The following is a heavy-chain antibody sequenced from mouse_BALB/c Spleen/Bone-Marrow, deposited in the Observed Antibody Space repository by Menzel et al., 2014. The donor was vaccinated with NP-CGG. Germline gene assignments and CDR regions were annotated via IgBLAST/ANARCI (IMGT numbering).Heavy chain of an antibody. CDR3: TTLARSDFDY. J-gene: IGHJ2*01. CDR2: IYPGNSDT. Sequence: EVKLMESGTVLARPGAAVKMSRKASGYTFSNYWMHWVKQRPGQGLEWIGTIYPGNSDTTYNQKFKGKAKLTAVTSTSTAYMELSSLTNEDSAVYYCTTLARSDFDYWGQGTTLTVSS. CDR1: GYTFSNYW. V-gene: IGHV1-5*01. D-gene: IGHD3-1*01.